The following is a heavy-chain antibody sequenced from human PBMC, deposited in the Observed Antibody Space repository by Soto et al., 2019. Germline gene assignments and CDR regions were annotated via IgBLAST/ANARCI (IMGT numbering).Heavy chain of an antibody. CDR1: GFTFSSYW. CDR2: IKQDGSEK. D-gene: IGHD3-3*01. J-gene: IGHJ5*02. V-gene: IGHV3-7*01. CDR3: AREGMGGDLTHYDFWSGPRSNWFGP. Sequence: GGSLRLSCAASGFTFSSYWMSWVRQAPGKGLEWVANIKQDGSEKYYVDSVKGRFTISRDNAKNSLYLQMNSLRAEDAAVYYCAREGMGGDLTHYDFWSGPRSNWFGPWGQGTLVTVSS.